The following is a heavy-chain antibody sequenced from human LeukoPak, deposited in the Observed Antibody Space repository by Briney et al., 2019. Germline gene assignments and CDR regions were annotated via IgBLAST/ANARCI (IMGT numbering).Heavy chain of an antibody. CDR2: IYYSGST. CDR3: ARQVLVDIVATRGYSSGWYDY. V-gene: IGHV4-39*01. D-gene: IGHD6-19*01. Sequence: SETLSLTCTVSGGSISSSSYYWGWIRQPPGKGLEWIGSIYYSGSTYYNPSLKSRVTISVDTSKNQFSLKLSSVTAADTAVYYCARQVLVDIVATRGYSSGWYDYWGQGTLVTGSS. J-gene: IGHJ4*02. CDR1: GGSISSSSYY.